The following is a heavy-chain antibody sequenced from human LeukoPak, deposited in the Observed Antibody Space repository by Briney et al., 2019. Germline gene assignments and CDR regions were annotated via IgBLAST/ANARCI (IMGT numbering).Heavy chain of an antibody. D-gene: IGHD3-22*01. V-gene: IGHV3-15*01. CDR2: IKSKGDGGST. CDR1: GFIFTNAW. Sequence: PGGSLRLSCAASGFIFTNAWMTWVRQAPGKGLEWVGRIKSKGDGGSTEYAAPVEGRFTLSRDDSKNTVYLQMDSLKTEDTGVYYCSTAIVVTGFNYWGQGTLVTVSS. J-gene: IGHJ4*02. CDR3: STAIVVTGFNY.